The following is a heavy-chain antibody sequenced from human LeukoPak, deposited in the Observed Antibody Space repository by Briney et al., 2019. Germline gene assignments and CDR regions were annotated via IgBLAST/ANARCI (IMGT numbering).Heavy chain of an antibody. V-gene: IGHV3-23*01. J-gene: IGHJ4*02. CDR2: ISGSGGST. D-gene: IGHD6-13*01. CDR3: AKDALMGGIAAAGYFDY. Sequence: GGSLRLSCAASGFTFSSYAMSWVRQAPGKGLEWVSAISGSGGSTYYADSVKGRFTISRDNSKNTLYLQMNSLRAEDTAVYYCAKDALMGGIAAAGYFDYWGQGTLVTVSS. CDR1: GFTFSSYA.